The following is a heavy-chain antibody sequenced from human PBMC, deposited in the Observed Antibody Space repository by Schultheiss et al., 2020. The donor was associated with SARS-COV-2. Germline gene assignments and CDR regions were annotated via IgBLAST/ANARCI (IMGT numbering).Heavy chain of an antibody. V-gene: IGHV2-70*12. CDR1: GFSLTTSGMS. CDR2: IDWDDDK. J-gene: IGHJ4*02. D-gene: IGHD3-9*01. Sequence: SGPTLVKPTQTLTLTCTVSGFSLTTSGMSVSWIRQPPGKALEWLALIDWDDDKYYSTSLKTRLTISKDTSKNQVVLTMTNMDPVDTATYYCAHSSDWIVDYWGQGTLVTVSS. CDR3: AHSSDWIVDY.